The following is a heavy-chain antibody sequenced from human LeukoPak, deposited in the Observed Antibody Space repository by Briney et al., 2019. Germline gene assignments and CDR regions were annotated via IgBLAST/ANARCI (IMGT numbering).Heavy chain of an antibody. CDR1: GFTFSNFY. J-gene: IGHJ4*02. Sequence: GGSLRLSCAASGFTFSNFYMNWVRQAPGKGLEWVANIKQDGSEKYYVDSVKGRFTISRDNAKNSLYLQMNSLSAEDTAVYYCVRERRYGSGSFHTFDYWGQGTLVTVSS. D-gene: IGHD3-10*01. V-gene: IGHV3-7*04. CDR3: VRERRYGSGSFHTFDY. CDR2: IKQDGSEK.